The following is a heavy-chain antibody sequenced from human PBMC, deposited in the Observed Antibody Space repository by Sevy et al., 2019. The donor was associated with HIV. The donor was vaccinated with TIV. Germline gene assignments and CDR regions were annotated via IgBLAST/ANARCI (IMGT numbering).Heavy chain of an antibody. J-gene: IGHJ3*02. D-gene: IGHD3-10*01. Sequence: SETLSLTCGVYGGSFSGHYWSWLRQTPEKGLEWIGEINHGEITDYNPSLESLVTMSVDTSKNQFSLKLNSVTAADTAVYYRARRRYFYASGWKDVLDIWGQGTLVTVSS. CDR2: INHGEIT. V-gene: IGHV4-34*01. CDR3: ARRRYFYASGWKDVLDI. CDR1: GGSFSGHY.